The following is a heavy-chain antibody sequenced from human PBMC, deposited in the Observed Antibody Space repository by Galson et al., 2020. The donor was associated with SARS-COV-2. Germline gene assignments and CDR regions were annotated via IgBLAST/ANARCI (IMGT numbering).Heavy chain of an antibody. CDR2: IIPNIGIA. D-gene: IGHD2-2*02. CDR3: ARGGVGYCSSTSCYTHPGSWFDP. J-gene: IGHJ5*02. V-gene: IGHV1-69*10. Sequence: SVKVSCKASGGTFTSYAISWVRQATGQGLEWMGGIIPNIGIANYAQKFQGRVTITADKSTSTAYMELSSLRSEDTAVYYCARGGVGYCSSTSCYTHPGSWFDPWGQGTLVTVSS. CDR1: GGTFTSYA.